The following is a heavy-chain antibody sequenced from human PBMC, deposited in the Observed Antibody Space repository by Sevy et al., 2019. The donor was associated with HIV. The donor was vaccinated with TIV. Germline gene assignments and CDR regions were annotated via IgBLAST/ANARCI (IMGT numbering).Heavy chain of an antibody. Sequence: KQSQTLSLTCVISGDSVSSNSAAWNWIRQSPSRGLEWLGRTYYRSQWYYDYAVSVKSRITINPDTSKNQFSLQLNSVTPEDTAMYYCARDLWCGELFSDGFDYWGQGILVTVS. D-gene: IGHD3-10*01. CDR1: GDSVSSNSAA. CDR2: TYYRSQWYY. CDR3: ARDLWCGELFSDGFDY. V-gene: IGHV6-1*01. J-gene: IGHJ4*02.